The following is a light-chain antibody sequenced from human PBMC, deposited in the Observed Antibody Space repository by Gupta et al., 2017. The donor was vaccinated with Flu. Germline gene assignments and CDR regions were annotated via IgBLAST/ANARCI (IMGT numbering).Light chain of an antibody. CDR3: LQHWSSPET. Sequence: EILLMQSPGTLSLSPGERATLACRASESLISNYLRWYQQKPGQAPRLLIYGTSNRSTGTPDRFSGTGSGTDFTLTISGREPEEFAVYYCLQHWSSPETFGRGTRLEIK. CDR1: ESLISNY. CDR2: GTS. V-gene: IGKV3-20*01. J-gene: IGKJ4*02.